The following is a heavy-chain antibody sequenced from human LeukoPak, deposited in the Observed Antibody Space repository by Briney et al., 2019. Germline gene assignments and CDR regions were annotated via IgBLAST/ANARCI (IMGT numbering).Heavy chain of an antibody. CDR1: GFTFDDYA. Sequence: GGSLRLSCAASGFTFDDYAMHWVRQAPGKGLEWVSSISSSSSYIYYADSVKGRFTISRDNAKNSLYLQINSLRAEDTAVYYCARSYSSSWEEEPRAFDIWGQGTMVTVSS. CDR3: ARSYSSSWEEEPRAFDI. CDR2: ISSSSSYI. V-gene: IGHV3-21*01. D-gene: IGHD6-13*01. J-gene: IGHJ3*02.